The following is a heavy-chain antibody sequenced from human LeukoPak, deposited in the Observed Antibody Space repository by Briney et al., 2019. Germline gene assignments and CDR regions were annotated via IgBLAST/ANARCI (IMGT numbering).Heavy chain of an antibody. V-gene: IGHV4-59*12. J-gene: IGHJ5*02. Sequence: SETLSLTCTVSGGSISSYYWSWIRQPPGKGLEWIGYIYYSGSTYYNPSLKSRVTISVDASKNQFSLKLSSVTAADTAVYYCARGAVAGPENWFDPWGQGTLVTVSS. CDR3: ARGAVAGPENWFDP. D-gene: IGHD6-19*01. CDR2: IYYSGST. CDR1: GGSISSYY.